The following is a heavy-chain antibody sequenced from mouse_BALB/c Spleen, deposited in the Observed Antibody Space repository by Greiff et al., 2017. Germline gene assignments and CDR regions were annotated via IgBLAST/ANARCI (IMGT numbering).Heavy chain of an antibody. Sequence: VQLKQSGPGLVKPSQSLSLTCTVTGYSITSDYAWNWIRQFPGNKLEWMGYISYSGSTSYNPSLKSRISITRDTSKNQFFLQLNSVTTEDTATYYCARGGGAYWGQGTLVTVSA. J-gene: IGHJ3*01. CDR1: GYSITSDYA. CDR3: ARGGGAY. CDR2: ISYSGST. V-gene: IGHV3-2*02.